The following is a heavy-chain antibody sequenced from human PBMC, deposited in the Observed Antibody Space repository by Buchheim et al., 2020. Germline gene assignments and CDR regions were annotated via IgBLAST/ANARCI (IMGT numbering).Heavy chain of an antibody. CDR2: IKEDGSEK. V-gene: IGHV3-7*01. D-gene: IGHD2-21*02. Sequence: EVQLVESGGGLVQPGGSLRLSCAASGFTFSNFWMSWVRQAPGKGLEWVANIKEDGSEKYYVDSVKGRFTISRDNAKDSLYLQMNSLRGDDTALYYCARDVTSPPGAWGQGTL. CDR3: ARDVTSPPGA. CDR1: GFTFSNFW. J-gene: IGHJ5*02.